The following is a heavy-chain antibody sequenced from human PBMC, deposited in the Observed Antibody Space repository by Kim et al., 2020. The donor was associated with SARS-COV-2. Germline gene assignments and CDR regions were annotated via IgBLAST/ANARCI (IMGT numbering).Heavy chain of an antibody. CDR2: TSSSSSYT. D-gene: IGHD3-3*01. CDR1: GFTFSDYY. Sequence: GGSLRLSCAASGFTFSDYYMSWIRQAPGKGLEWVSHTSSSSSYTKYADSVKGRFTISRDNAKNSLYVQMNSLRAEDTAVYYCARERLITIFGVVINDAFDIWGQGTMVTVSS. CDR3: ARERLITIFGVVINDAFDI. J-gene: IGHJ3*02. V-gene: IGHV3-11*05.